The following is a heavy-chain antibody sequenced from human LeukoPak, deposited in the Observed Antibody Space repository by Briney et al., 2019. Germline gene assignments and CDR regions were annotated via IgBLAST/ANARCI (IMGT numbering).Heavy chain of an antibody. CDR3: ARDTIDSNSDY. Sequence: GGSLRLSCTASVFTVSSNYVTWVRQAPGKGLEWVSVIYSGGSTYYADSVKGRFTISRDSSKNTLFLQMNSLRPADTAIYYCARDTIDSNSDYWGQGTLVTVSS. V-gene: IGHV3-66*02. CDR1: VFTVSSNY. D-gene: IGHD4-11*01. CDR2: IYSGGST. J-gene: IGHJ4*02.